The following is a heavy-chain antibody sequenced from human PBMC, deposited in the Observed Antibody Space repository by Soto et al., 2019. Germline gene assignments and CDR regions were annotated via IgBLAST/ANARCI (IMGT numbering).Heavy chain of an antibody. Sequence: GGSLRLSCAASGFTFSSYAMSWVRQAPGKGLEWVSAISGSGGSTYYADSVKGRFTISRDNSKNTLYLQMNSLRAEDTAVYYCAKDGVRVSTGPDILGYCSSTSCYTDYWGQGTLVTVSS. CDR3: AKDGVRVSTGPDILGYCSSTSCYTDY. D-gene: IGHD2-2*02. V-gene: IGHV3-23*01. CDR1: GFTFSSYA. CDR2: ISGSGGST. J-gene: IGHJ4*02.